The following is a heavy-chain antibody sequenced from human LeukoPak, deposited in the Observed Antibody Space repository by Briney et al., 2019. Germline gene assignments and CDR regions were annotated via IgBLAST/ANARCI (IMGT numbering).Heavy chain of an antibody. CDR2: IYYSGST. CDR3: ARLEKEGLTLRHTQWLFDY. J-gene: IGHJ4*02. D-gene: IGHD6-19*01. Sequence: SETLSLTCTVSADSISSSSYYWGWIRQPPGKGLEWIGPIYYSGSTYYNPSLKSRVTISVDTSKNQFSLKLSSVTAADTAVYYCARLEKEGLTLRHTQWLFDYWGQGTLVTVSS. CDR1: ADSISSSSYY. V-gene: IGHV4-39*01.